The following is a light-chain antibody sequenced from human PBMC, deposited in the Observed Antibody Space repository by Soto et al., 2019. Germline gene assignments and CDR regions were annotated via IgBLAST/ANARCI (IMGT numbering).Light chain of an antibody. CDR1: QSVRSNY. Sequence: EIVLTQSPGTLSLSPGERATLSCRASQSVRSNYLAWYQQKPGQAPRLLIYGASSRATGIPDRFSGTGSGTDFTLTISRLEPEDFAVYYCQQDGGSPYTFGQGTKLESK. CDR2: GAS. V-gene: IGKV3-20*01. CDR3: QQDGGSPYT. J-gene: IGKJ2*01.